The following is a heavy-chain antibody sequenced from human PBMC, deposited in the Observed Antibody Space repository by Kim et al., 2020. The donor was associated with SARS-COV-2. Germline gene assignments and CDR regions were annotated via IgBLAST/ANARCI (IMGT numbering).Heavy chain of an antibody. V-gene: IGHV4-39*01. D-gene: IGHD3-9*01. J-gene: IGHJ6*02. CDR2: IYYSGST. Sequence: SETLSLTCTVSGGSISSSSYYWGWIRQPPGKGLEWIGSIYYSGSTYYNPSLKSRVTISVDTSKNQFSLKLSSVTAADTAVYYCARHFNILTGFSYYYGMGVWGQGTTVTVSS. CDR1: GGSISSSSYY. CDR3: ARHFNILTGFSYYYGMGV.